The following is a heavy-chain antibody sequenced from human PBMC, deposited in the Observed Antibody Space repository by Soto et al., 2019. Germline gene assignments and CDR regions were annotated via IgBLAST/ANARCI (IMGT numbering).Heavy chain of an antibody. Sequence: PGGSLRLSCSVSGFTCGEYAMHWVRQSPGKGLEWVAGISYNSGSVKYGDSVKGRFSISRDNAKKSLYLQMDSLRPEDTAFYYCAKDIAIFGVVINQIFHKWGQGALVTVSS. CDR3: AKDIAIFGVVINQIFHK. J-gene: IGHJ4*02. V-gene: IGHV3-9*01. CDR1: GFTCGEYA. CDR2: ISYNSGSV. D-gene: IGHD3-3*01.